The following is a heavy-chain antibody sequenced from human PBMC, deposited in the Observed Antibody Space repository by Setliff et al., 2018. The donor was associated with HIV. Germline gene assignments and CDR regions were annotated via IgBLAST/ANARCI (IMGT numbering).Heavy chain of an antibody. CDR2: INQDGSEK. J-gene: IGHJ6*02. V-gene: IGHV3-7*01. CDR3: ARKLRPGHGVDV. CDR1: GFTFSSYP. D-gene: IGHD3-10*01. Sequence: GGSLRLSCTASGFTFSSYPMTWVRQAPGKGLEWVANINQDGSEKNYVDSVKGRFTISRDNAKNSMDLQMNSLRAEDTAIYYCARKLRPGHGVDVWGQGTTVTVSS.